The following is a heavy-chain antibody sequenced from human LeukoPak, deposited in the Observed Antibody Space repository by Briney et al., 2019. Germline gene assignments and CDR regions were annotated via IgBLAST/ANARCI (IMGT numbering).Heavy chain of an antibody. Sequence: ASVKVSCKASGYTFTSYDINWVRQATGQGLEWMGWMNPNRGNTGYAQKFQGRVTITRNTSISTAYMELSSLRSEDTVVYYCARARIAVAGGAHMDVWXXGTTVTVSS. V-gene: IGHV1-8*03. D-gene: IGHD6-19*01. J-gene: IGHJ6*03. CDR2: MNPNRGNT. CDR1: GYTFTSYD. CDR3: ARARIAVAGGAHMDV.